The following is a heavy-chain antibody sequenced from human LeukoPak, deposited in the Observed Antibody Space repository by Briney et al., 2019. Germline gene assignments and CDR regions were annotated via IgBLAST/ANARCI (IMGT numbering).Heavy chain of an antibody. CDR1: GGSISSYY. V-gene: IGHV4-59*01. CDR3: ASYYYDSSGYSAFDY. Sequence: SETLSLTCTVSGGSISSYYWSWIRQPPGKGLEWIGYIYYSGSTNYNPSLKSRVTISVHTYKNQFSLKLSSVTAADTAVYHCASYYYDSSGYSAFDYWGQGTLVTVSS. J-gene: IGHJ4*02. D-gene: IGHD3-22*01. CDR2: IYYSGST.